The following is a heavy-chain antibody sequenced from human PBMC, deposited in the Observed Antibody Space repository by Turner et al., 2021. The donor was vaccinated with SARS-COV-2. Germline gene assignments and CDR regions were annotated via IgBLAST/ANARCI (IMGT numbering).Heavy chain of an antibody. J-gene: IGHJ6*02. V-gene: IGHV4-39*01. CDR1: GGSISSSGYY. Sequence: QLQLQESGPGLVKPSETLSLTCTVSGGSISSSGYYWGWIRQPPGKGLEWIGSIYYSGSTYYNPSLKSRVTISVDTSKNQFSLKLGSVTAADTAVYYCASPVVVTATPNYYGMDVWGQGTTVTVSS. D-gene: IGHD2-21*02. CDR3: ASPVVVTATPNYYGMDV. CDR2: IYYSGST.